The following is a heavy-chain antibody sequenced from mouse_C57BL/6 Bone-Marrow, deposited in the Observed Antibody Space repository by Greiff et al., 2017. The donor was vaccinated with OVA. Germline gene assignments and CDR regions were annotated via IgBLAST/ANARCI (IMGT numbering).Heavy chain of an antibody. V-gene: IGHV1-59*01. D-gene: IGHD1-1*01. CDR3: AEGSSFAMDY. J-gene: IGHJ4*01. Sequence: VQLQQPGAELVRPGTSVKLSCKASGYTFTSYWMHWVKQRPGQGLEWIGVIDPSDSYTNYNQKFKGKATLTVDTSSSTAYMQLSSLTSEDSAVYYCAEGSSFAMDYWGQGTSVTVSS. CDR1: GYTFTSYW. CDR2: IDPSDSYT.